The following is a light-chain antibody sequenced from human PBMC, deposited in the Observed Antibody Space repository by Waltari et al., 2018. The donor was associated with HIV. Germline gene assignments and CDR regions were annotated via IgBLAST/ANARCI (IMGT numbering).Light chain of an antibody. CDR2: KTS. V-gene: IGKV2-28*01. Sequence: IVMTQSALSLPVTPGESASISCRSSQTLLYSDGYKYLDWYQQQPGPSPRLLIYKTSNRASGVSDRFSGSASGTDFTLRISRVEAEDVGVYYCMQALQAYSFGQGTKLEIK. CDR3: MQALQAYS. CDR1: QTLLYSDGYKY. J-gene: IGKJ2*01.